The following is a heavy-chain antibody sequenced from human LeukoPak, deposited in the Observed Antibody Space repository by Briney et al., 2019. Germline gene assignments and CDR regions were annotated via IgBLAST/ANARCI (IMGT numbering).Heavy chain of an antibody. V-gene: IGHV3-23*01. CDR3: ARVGGYYYDSSGYFPWKYYMDV. CDR1: GFTFSTYA. J-gene: IGHJ6*03. Sequence: GGSLRLSCAASGFTFSTYAMTWVRQAPGKGLEWVSLISGTGGSTYYADSVKGRFTISRDNSKNTLYLQMNSLRAEDTAVYYCARVGGYYYDSSGYFPWKYYMDVWGKGTTVTISS. D-gene: IGHD3-22*01. CDR2: ISGTGGST.